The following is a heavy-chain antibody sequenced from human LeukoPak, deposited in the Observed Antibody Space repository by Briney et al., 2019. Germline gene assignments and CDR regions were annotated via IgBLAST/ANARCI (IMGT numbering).Heavy chain of an antibody. CDR2: IIPILGTA. V-gene: IGHV1-69*13. D-gene: IGHD3-22*01. J-gene: IGHJ4*02. CDR1: GGTFSSYA. Sequence: SVKVSCKASGGTFSSYAISWVRQAPGQGLEWMGGIIPILGTANYAQKFQGRVTITADESTSTAYMELSSLRSEDTAVYYCARGAYYYDSSGYKPYYFDYWGQGTLVTVSS. CDR3: ARGAYYYDSSGYKPYYFDY.